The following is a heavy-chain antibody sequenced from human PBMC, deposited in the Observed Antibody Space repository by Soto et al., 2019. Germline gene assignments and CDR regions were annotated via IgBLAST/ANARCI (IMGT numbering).Heavy chain of an antibody. CDR3: ARDPRDGYKPLDY. CDR1: GFTFSSYA. V-gene: IGHV3-30-3*01. Sequence: PGGSLRLSCAASGFTFSSYAMHWVRQAPGKGLEWVAVISYDGSNKYYADSVKGRFTISRDNSKNTLYLQMNSLRAKDTAVYYCARDPRDGYKPLDYWGQGTLVTVSS. J-gene: IGHJ4*02. D-gene: IGHD5-12*01. CDR2: ISYDGSNK.